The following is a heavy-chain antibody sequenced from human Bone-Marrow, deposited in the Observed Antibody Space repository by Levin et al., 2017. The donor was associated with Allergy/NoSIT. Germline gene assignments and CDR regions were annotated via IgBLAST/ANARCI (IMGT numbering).Heavy chain of an antibody. CDR3: ARRYGNSAWKYYYMDV. CDR1: GYTFTSYW. D-gene: IGHD6-19*01. J-gene: IGHJ6*03. V-gene: IGHV5-51*01. Sequence: GESLKISCKASGYTFTSYWIVWVRQMPGKGLEWMGVIHPGDSDARYSPSFQGQVTFSVDKSNTTAFLQWASLKASDTAIYFCARRYGNSAWKYYYMDVWGKGTTVTVS. CDR2: IHPGDSDA.